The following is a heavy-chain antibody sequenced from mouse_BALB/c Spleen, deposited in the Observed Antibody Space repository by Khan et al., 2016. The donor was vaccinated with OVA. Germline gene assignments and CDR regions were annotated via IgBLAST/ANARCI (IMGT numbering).Heavy chain of an antibody. J-gene: IGHJ4*01. CDR1: GFIFSSYG. V-gene: IGHV5-6*01. CDR2: ISSGGTYT. CDR3: TRFITTTKGDYYAMDY. Sequence: EVELVESGGDLVNPGGSLKLSCAASGFIFSSYGMSWVRQTPDKRLEWVATISSGGTYTYYPDSVKGRFTISRDNAKNTLSLQMSSLKYEATAMYYCTRFITTTKGDYYAMDYWGQGTSVTVSS. D-gene: IGHD1-2*01.